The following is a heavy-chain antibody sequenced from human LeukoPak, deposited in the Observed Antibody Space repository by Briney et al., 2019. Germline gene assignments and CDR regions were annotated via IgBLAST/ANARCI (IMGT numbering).Heavy chain of an antibody. V-gene: IGHV6-1*01. CDR1: GHSVSSNSVA. J-gene: IGHJ3*02. Sequence: SQTLSLTCAISGHSVSSNSVAWNWIRQSPSRGLERLGGTYYRSTWFNDYAVSVKSRIIINSDTSKNQVSLQVNTVTPEDTAVYYCAREYGDGFDIWGQGTMVIVSS. CDR2: TYYRSTWFN. D-gene: IGHD2-8*01. CDR3: AREYGDGFDI.